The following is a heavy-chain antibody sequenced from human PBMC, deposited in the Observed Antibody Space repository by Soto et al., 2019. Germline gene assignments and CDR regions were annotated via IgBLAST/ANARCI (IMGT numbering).Heavy chain of an antibody. J-gene: IGHJ6*02. CDR2: IIPIFGTA. Sequence: SVKVSCKASAGTFSSYAISWVRQAPGQGLEWMGGIIPIFGTANYAQKFQGRVTITADESTSTAYMELSSLRSEDTAVYYCASLYCTNGVCFELPGYYYGMDVWGQGTTVTASS. CDR3: ASLYCTNGVCFELPGYYYGMDV. CDR1: AGTFSSYA. V-gene: IGHV1-69*13. D-gene: IGHD2-8*01.